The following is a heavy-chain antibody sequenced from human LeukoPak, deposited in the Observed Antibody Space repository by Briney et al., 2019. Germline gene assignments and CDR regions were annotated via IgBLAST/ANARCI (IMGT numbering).Heavy chain of an antibody. CDR2: IYPGDSDT. V-gene: IGHV5-51*04. CDR3: ARIGQQLPYYYYYGVDV. D-gene: IGHD6-13*01. CDR1: GSIFTSYW. J-gene: IGHJ6*04. Sequence: GASLKISCKGSGSIFTSYWIGWVRPLPGKGLEWMGIIYPGDSDTRYSPSVQGQVTIPADKPISTAYLQWSSLKASATAMYSCARIGQQLPYYYYYGVDVWGEGTTVTVSS.